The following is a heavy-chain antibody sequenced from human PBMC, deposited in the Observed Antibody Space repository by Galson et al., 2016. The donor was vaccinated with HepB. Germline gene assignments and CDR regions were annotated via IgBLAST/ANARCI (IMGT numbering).Heavy chain of an antibody. D-gene: IGHD1-26*01. J-gene: IGHJ4*02. Sequence: SLRLSCAGSGFTFSHYGMHWVRQSPGKGLEWVAILWYDGNKKFYADTVRDRFTISRDNSKNTLYLQMDSLRAEDTGVYYCAEGEPRGGGIIDYWGQGTQVTVSS. V-gene: IGHV3-33*06. CDR1: GFTFSHYG. CDR3: AEGEPRGGGIIDY. CDR2: LWYDGNKK.